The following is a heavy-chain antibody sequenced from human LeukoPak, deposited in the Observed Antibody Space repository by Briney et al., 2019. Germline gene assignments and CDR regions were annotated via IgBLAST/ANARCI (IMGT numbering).Heavy chain of an antibody. CDR2: MSADNGDT. J-gene: IGHJ4*02. CDR1: GYSLITYG. D-gene: IGHD3-10*01. CDR3: ARPLYYGSGSYFDY. V-gene: IGHV1-18*04. Sequence: ASVKVSCKASGYSLITYGMSWVRQAPGQGLEWMGWMSADNGDTNYAQKLQGRLTMTTDTSMSTAYMELRSLRSDDTAVYYCARPLYYGSGSYFDYWGQGTLVTVSS.